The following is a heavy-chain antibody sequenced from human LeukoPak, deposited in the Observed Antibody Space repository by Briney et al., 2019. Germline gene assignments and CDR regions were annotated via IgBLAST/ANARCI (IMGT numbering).Heavy chain of an antibody. CDR2: ISAGSVSI. CDR1: GFTFSSYA. CDR3: AKEGQYYDYVWGSERGDY. J-gene: IGHJ4*02. D-gene: IGHD3-16*01. Sequence: PGGSLRLSCAASGFTFSSYAMTWVRQAPGKGLEWVSSISAGSVSIYYADSVKGRFTVSRDNSKNTLYLQMHSLRVEDAAVYYCAKEGQYYDYVWGSERGDYWGQGTLVTVSS. V-gene: IGHV3-23*01.